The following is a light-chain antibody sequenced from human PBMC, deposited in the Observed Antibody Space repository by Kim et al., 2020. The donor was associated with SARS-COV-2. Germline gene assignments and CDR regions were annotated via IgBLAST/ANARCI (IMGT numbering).Light chain of an antibody. J-gene: IGLJ1*01. CDR2: QDN. Sequence: PDQSSSINCTAYKLGAKCVSWYQQKPGNSPVVVINQDNQRPSGITERFSGSNSWNTATLTISGTQAIDEADYYCQAWDSSTHNYVFGAGTKVTVL. V-gene: IGLV3-1*01. CDR3: QAWDSSTHNYV. CDR1: KLGAKC.